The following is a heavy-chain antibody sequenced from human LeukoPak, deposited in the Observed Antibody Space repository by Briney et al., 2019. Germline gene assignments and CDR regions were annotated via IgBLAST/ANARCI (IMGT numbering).Heavy chain of an antibody. J-gene: IGHJ4*02. V-gene: IGHV1-8*01. CDR2: TNPNRGNT. D-gene: IGHD5-12*01. CDR1: GYTFTSYD. Sequence: VASVKVSCKASGYTFTSYDINWLRQATGQGLEWMGWTNPNRGNTRYAQKFQGRITMTRNTSMSTAYMELSSLRSEDTAVYYCAIRTPVDIVGTLGGRVKKGLDYWGQGTLVTVSS. CDR3: AIRTPVDIVGTLGGRVKKGLDY.